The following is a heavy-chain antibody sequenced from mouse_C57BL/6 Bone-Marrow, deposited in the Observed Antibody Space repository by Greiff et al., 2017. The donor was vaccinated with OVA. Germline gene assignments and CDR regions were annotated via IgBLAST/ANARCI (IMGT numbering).Heavy chain of an antibody. CDR2: IYPGDGDT. Sequence: QVHVKQSGPELVKPGASVKISCKASGYAFSSSWMNWVKQRPGKGLEWIGRIYPGDGDTNYNGKFKGKATLTADKSSSTAYMQLSSLTSEDSAVYFCARQGYGYAPYYFDYWGQGTTLTVSS. CDR1: GYAFSSSW. V-gene: IGHV1-82*01. J-gene: IGHJ2*01. D-gene: IGHD2-2*01. CDR3: ARQGYGYAPYYFDY.